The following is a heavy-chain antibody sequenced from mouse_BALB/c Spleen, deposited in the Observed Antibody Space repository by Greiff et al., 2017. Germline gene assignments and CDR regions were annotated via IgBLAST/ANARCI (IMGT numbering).Heavy chain of an antibody. CDR2: ISSGGSYT. V-gene: IGHV5-9-4*01. D-gene: IGHD4-1*02. Sequence: EVQLVESGGGLVKPGGSLKLSCAASGFTFGSYAMSWVRQSPEKRLEWVAEISSGGSYTYYPDTVTGRFTISRDNAKNTLYLEMSSLRSEDTAMYYCAREGSNWDRSWFAYWGQGTLVTVSA. CDR3: AREGSNWDRSWFAY. CDR1: GFTFGSYA. J-gene: IGHJ3*01.